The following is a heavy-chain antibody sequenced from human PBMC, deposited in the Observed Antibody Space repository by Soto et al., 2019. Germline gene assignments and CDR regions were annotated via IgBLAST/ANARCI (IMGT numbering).Heavy chain of an antibody. CDR1: GYSFTSYW. Sequence: GESLKISCKGSGYSFTSYWIGWVRQMPGKGLEWMGIIYPGDSDTRYSPSFQGQVTISADKSISTAYLQWSSLKASDTAMYYCARLPYDSSGYYPYGFDYWGQGTLVTVSS. CDR3: ARLPYDSSGYYPYGFDY. CDR2: IYPGDSDT. V-gene: IGHV5-51*01. D-gene: IGHD3-22*01. J-gene: IGHJ4*02.